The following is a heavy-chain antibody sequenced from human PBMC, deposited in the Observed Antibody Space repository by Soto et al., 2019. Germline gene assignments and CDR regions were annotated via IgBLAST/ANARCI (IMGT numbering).Heavy chain of an antibody. V-gene: IGHV1-18*04. CDR3: AREILSPDYYFYGLDV. D-gene: IGHD2-15*01. CDR2: ISVYNGDT. Sequence: QFQLVQSGGEVKKPGASVKVSCKASGYTFTSYGISWVRQAPGQGLEWMGWISVYNGDTNYAQKLQGRVTMTTGTSTSTAYLELRSLRSDDTAVYYCAREILSPDYYFYGLDVWGQGTTVTVSS. CDR1: GYTFTSYG. J-gene: IGHJ6*02.